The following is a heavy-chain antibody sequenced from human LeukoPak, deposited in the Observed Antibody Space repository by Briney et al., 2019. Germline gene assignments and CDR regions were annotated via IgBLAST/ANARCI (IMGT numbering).Heavy chain of an antibody. CDR1: GGSITSTNW. CDR2: IYYSGST. CDR3: AEAVAGPRAPFRY. V-gene: IGHV4-39*01. D-gene: IGHD6-19*01. Sequence: NSSETLSLTCAVSGGSITSTNWWSWVRQSPGQGLEWIGSIYYSGSTYYNPSLKSRVTISVDTSKNQFSLKLSSVTAADTAVYYCAEAVAGPRAPFRYWGQGTLVTVSS. J-gene: IGHJ4*02.